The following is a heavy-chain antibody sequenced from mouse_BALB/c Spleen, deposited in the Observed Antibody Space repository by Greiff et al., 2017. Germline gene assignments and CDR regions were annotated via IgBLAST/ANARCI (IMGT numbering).Heavy chain of an antibody. D-gene: IGHD3-3*01. V-gene: IGHV5-4*02. J-gene: IGHJ4*01. CDR3: ARDGGRGAMDY. CDR2: ISDGGSYT. CDR1: GFTFSDYY. Sequence: EVKVEESGGGLVKPGGSLKLSCAASGFTFSDYYMYWVRQTPEKRLEWVATISDGGSYTYYPDSVKGRFTISRDNAKNNLYLQMSSLKSEDTAMYYCARDGGRGAMDYWGQGTSVTVSS.